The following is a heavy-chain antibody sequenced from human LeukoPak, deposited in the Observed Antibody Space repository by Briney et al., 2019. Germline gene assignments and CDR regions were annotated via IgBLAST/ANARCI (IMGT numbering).Heavy chain of an antibody. V-gene: IGHV4-30-2*01. CDR3: ARGRRYCTNGVCSSYYYYGMDV. CDR1: GGSISSGGYS. Sequence: SETLSLTCAVSGGSISSGGYSWSWIRQPPGKGLEWIGYIYHSGSTYYNPSLKSRVTISVDTSKNQFSLKLSSVTAADTAVYYCARGRRYCTNGVCSSYYYYGMDVWGQGTTVTVSS. J-gene: IGHJ6*02. D-gene: IGHD2-8*01. CDR2: IYHSGST.